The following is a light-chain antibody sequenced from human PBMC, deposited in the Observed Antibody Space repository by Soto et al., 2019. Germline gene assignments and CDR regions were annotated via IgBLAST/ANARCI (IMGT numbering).Light chain of an antibody. Sequence: QSVLTQPASVSGSPGQSITISCTGTSSDVGGYNYVSWYQQHPGKAPKLMIYEVSKWPSGVSNRFSGSKSGNTASLTISGLQAEDEADYYCSSYTSIDTLVFGGGTKLTVL. CDR1: SSDVGGYNY. V-gene: IGLV2-14*01. J-gene: IGLJ2*01. CDR3: SSYTSIDTLV. CDR2: EVS.